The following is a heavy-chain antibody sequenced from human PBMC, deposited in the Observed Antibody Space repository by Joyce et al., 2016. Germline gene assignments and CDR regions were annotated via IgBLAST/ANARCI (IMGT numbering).Heavy chain of an antibody. CDR2: ISDNSRFI. CDR3: GRVDPTEQPIDY. Sequence: EVQLVESGGGLVKPGGSLRLSCAASGFAFSTYTMSWVRQAPGKGLEWVSSISDNSRFIYYADSLKGRFTISRDNAKNSLYLQMNSLRAEDTAVYYCGRVDPTEQPIDYWGHGTLVTVSS. V-gene: IGHV3-21*01. CDR1: GFAFSTYT. D-gene: IGHD6-13*01. J-gene: IGHJ4*01.